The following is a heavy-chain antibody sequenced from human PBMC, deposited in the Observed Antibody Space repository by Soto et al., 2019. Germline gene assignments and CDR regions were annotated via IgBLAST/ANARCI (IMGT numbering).Heavy chain of an antibody. Sequence: GESLKISCKGSGYSFAAYWITWARQMPGKGLEYMGMIDPTDSNTYYRPSFQGHVTFSVDKSISTAYLQWSSLKASDTAMYYCARRYTGFDFWGQGTPVTVSS. CDR1: GYSFAAYW. V-gene: IGHV5-10-1*01. CDR3: ARRYTGFDF. D-gene: IGHD3-9*01. CDR2: IDPTDSNT. J-gene: IGHJ4*02.